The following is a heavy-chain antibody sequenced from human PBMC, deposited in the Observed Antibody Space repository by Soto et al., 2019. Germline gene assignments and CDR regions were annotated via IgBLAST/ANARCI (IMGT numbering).Heavy chain of an antibody. D-gene: IGHD6-6*01. V-gene: IGHV3-30*03. CDR2: ISYDGSNK. CDR3: ARAAHGLDY. J-gene: IGHJ4*02. CDR1: GFTFSSYG. Sequence: QVQLVESGGGVVQPGRSLRLSCAASGFTFSSYGMHWVRQAPGKGLEWVAVISYDGSNKYYADSVKGRFTISRDNSKNTLYLQMNSLRAEDTAVYYCARAAHGLDYWGQGTLITVSS.